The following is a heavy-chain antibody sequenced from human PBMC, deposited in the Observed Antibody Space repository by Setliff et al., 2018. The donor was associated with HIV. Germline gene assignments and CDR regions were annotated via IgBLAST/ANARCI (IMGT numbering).Heavy chain of an antibody. Sequence: SETLSLTCAVYGGSFSGYYWSWIRQPPGKGLEWIGEINHSGSTNYNPSLKSRVTISVDTSKNQFSLKLSSVTAADTAVYYCARVPPGPYYYYMDVWGKGTTGTVSS. CDR2: INHSGST. CDR1: GGSFSGYY. J-gene: IGHJ6*03. CDR3: ARVPPGPYYYYMDV. V-gene: IGHV4-34*01.